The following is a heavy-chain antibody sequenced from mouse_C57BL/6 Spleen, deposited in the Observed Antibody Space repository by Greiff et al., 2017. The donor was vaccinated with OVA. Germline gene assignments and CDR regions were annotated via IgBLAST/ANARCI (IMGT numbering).Heavy chain of an antibody. D-gene: IGHD1-1*01. V-gene: IGHV1-42*01. CDR2: INPSTGGS. CDR1: GYSFTGYY. Sequence: VQLQQSGPELVKPGASVKISCKASGYSFTGYYMNWVKQSPEKSLEWIGEINPSTGGSTYNQKFKAKATLTVAKSSSTASIQRKSLTTKNSAVDDCARSDYSSSEGDWGQGTTRTVSS. J-gene: IGHJ2*01. CDR3: ARSDYSSSEGD.